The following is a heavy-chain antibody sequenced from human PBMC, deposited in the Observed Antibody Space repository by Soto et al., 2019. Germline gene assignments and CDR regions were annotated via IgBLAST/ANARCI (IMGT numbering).Heavy chain of an antibody. Sequence: QVQLVESGGGVVQPGRSLRLSCAASGFTFSTYGMQWVRQAPDKGLEWVAVISYDGSNKYDADSVKGRFTISRDNSKNTLYLQMSSLRAEDTAVYYCAKGFSYSVIDYWGQGTLVTVSS. CDR3: AKGFSYSVIDY. D-gene: IGHD5-18*01. V-gene: IGHV3-30*18. CDR1: GFTFSTYG. J-gene: IGHJ4*02. CDR2: ISYDGSNK.